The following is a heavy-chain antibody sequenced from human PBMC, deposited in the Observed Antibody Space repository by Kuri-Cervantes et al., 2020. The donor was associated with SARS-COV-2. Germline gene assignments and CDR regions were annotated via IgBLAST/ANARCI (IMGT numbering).Heavy chain of an antibody. CDR2: FDPEDGET. CDR3: ARDSNYGDDAFDI. J-gene: IGHJ3*02. V-gene: IGHV1-24*01. Sequence: ASVKVSCKVSGYTLTELSMHWVRQAPGKGLEWMGGFDPEDGETIYAQKFQGRVTMTRNTSISTAYMELSSLRSEDTAVYYCARDSNYGDDAFDIWGQGTMVTVSS. CDR1: GYTLTELS. D-gene: IGHD4-11*01.